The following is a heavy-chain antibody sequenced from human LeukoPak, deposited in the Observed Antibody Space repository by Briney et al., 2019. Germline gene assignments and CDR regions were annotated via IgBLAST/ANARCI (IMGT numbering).Heavy chain of an antibody. V-gene: IGHV1-69*04. CDR3: ESSSAGYYFDY. J-gene: IGHJ4*02. Sequence: ASVKVSCKASGGTFSSYAISWVRQAPGQGLEWMGRIILIPGIANYAQKFQGRVTITADKSTGTAYMELSSLRSEDTAVYYCESSSAGYYFDYWGQGTLVTVSS. CDR2: IILIPGIA. CDR1: GGTFSSYA. D-gene: IGHD2-2*01.